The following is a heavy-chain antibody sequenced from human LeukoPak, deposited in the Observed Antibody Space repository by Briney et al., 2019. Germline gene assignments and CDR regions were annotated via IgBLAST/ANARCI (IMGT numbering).Heavy chain of an antibody. CDR1: GFTFSSYS. CDR2: ISSSSSYI. J-gene: IGHJ4*02. CDR3: AGTPGIAAAGLDAVDY. Sequence: GGSLRLSCAASGFTFSSYSMNWVRQAPGKGLEWVSSISSSSSYIYYADSVKGRFTISRDNAKNSLYLQMNSLRAEDTAVYYCAGTPGIAAAGLDAVDYWGQGTLVTVSS. V-gene: IGHV3-21*01. D-gene: IGHD6-13*01.